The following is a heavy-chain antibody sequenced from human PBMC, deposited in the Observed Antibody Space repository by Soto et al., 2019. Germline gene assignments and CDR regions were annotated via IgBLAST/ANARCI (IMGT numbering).Heavy chain of an antibody. CDR1: GGSINNYY. D-gene: IGHD3-10*01. J-gene: IGHJ4*02. CDR2: IYYGGTT. CDR3: ARSVGSGGWLVEHRVHRFEY. V-gene: IGHV4-59*01. Sequence: PSETLCLTCTVSGGSINNYYWSWIRQPPGKGLEWIGYIYYGGTTSYNPSLKSRVTISMDTSRNQFSLKVKSVTAADTAVYYCARSVGSGGWLVEHRVHRFEYWGQGTLVTVSS.